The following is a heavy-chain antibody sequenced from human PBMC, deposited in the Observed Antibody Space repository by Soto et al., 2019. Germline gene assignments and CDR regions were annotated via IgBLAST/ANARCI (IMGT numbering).Heavy chain of an antibody. CDR2: IFPGDSDT. Sequence: GASLKISCKGSGYNFANYWIGWLRQMPGKGLEWMGMIFPGDSDTKKSPSLQGQMTMSVDKSNNSAYLQWSSLSASDTALDSCGSSYESSLDGFGIWGKETRGSVAS. CDR3: GSSYESSLDGFGI. J-gene: IGHJ6*01. V-gene: IGHV5-51*01. CDR1: GYNFANYW. D-gene: IGHD5-18*01.